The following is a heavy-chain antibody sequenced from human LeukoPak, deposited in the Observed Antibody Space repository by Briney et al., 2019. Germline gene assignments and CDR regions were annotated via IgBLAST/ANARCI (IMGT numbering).Heavy chain of an antibody. D-gene: IGHD1-14*01. J-gene: IGHJ4*02. Sequence: GGFLKLSCVSSGFTFNINGMHWIRQAPGKGLEWVAFIWYDGSRKFYADSVKGRFTISRDNSKNTLYLQMDSLRDEDTAMYFCARPPGSINSYLDYWGQGNMVTVSP. CDR1: GFTFNING. CDR3: ARPPGSINSYLDY. CDR2: IWYDGSRK. V-gene: IGHV3-30*02.